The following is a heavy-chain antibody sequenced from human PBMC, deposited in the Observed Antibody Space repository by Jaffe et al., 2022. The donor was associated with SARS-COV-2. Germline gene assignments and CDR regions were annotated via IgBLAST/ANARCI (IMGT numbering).Heavy chain of an antibody. Sequence: EVQLVESGGGLVQPGGSLRLSCAASGFTFSSFWMSWVRQAPGKGPEWVANIKEDGSQMYYVDSVRGRFTISRDNAKNSLHLQMSSLRAEDTATYYCARGGGTISVVAGWGQGTLVTVSS. CDR1: GFTFSSFW. CDR2: IKEDGSQM. CDR3: ARGGGTISVVAG. V-gene: IGHV3-7*01. J-gene: IGHJ4*02. D-gene: IGHD2-15*01.